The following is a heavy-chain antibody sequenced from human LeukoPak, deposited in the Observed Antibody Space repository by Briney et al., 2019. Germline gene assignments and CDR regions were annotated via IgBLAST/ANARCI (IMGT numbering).Heavy chain of an antibody. CDR2: ISGSDGST. D-gene: IGHD2-2*01. J-gene: IGHJ6*04. Sequence: GGSLRLSCVASGFTFNNYAMNWVRQAPGKGLEWVSAISGSDGSTKYADSVKGRFTISTDKSKNTLYLQMNSLRAEDTAVYHCAKADCRSINCYVKDFWGKGTTVTVSS. CDR3: AKADCRSINCYVKDF. V-gene: IGHV3-23*01. CDR1: GFTFNNYA.